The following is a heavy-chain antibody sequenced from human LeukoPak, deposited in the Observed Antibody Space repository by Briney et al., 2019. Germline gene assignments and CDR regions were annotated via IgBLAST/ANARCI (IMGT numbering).Heavy chain of an antibody. CDR2: MYYSGRA. CDR1: GDSINSNY. V-gene: IGHV4-59*01. CDR3: AGVRRGSSGRPEYFQH. J-gene: IGHJ1*01. D-gene: IGHD3-10*01. Sequence: SETLSLTCTFPGDSINSNYWSWIRQPPGKGLERMGYMYYSGRANYNPSLKSRVTISVDTSKNQFSLKLPSVTAADTAVYYCAGVRRGSSGRPEYFQHWGQGTLVTVSS.